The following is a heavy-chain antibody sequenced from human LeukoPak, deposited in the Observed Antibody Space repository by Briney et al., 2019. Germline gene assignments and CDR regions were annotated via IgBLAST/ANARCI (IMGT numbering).Heavy chain of an antibody. CDR2: IIPMFGTA. CDR1: GGTFSSYA. Sequence: GASVKVSCKASGGTFSSYAISWVRQAPGQGLEWMGWIIPMFGTANYAQKFQGSVTITTHESTSTAYMELSSLRSEDTAVYYCARGSQYYDSSGYYSYYFDYWGQGTLVTVSS. V-gene: IGHV1-69*05. D-gene: IGHD3-22*01. J-gene: IGHJ4*02. CDR3: ARGSQYYDSSGYYSYYFDY.